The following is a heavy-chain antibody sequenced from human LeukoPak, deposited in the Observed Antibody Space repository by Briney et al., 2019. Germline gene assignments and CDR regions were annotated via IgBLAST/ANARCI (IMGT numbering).Heavy chain of an antibody. CDR1: GGTFSSYA. CDR3: ARDRRYNWNDGGGVYFDY. Sequence: ASVKVSCKASGGTFSSYAISWVRQAPGHGLEWMEGIIPIFGTANYAQKFQGRVTITADESTSTAYMELSSLRSEDTAVYYCARDRRYNWNDGGGVYFDYWGQGTLVTVSS. V-gene: IGHV1-69*13. J-gene: IGHJ4*02. D-gene: IGHD1-20*01. CDR2: IIPIFGTA.